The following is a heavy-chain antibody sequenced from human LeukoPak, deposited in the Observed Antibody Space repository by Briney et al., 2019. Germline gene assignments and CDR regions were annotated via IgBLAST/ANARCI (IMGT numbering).Heavy chain of an antibody. CDR2: IYHSGST. J-gene: IGHJ5*02. CDR1: GYSITSGYY. CDR3: ANQIVVVPAAIGFGYNWFDP. Sequence: PSETLSLTCSVSGYSITSGYYWGWIRQPPGKRLEWIGSIYHSGSTFYNPSLQSRVTMSVDTSKNQFSLKLSSVTAADTAVYYCANQIVVVPAAIGFGYNWFDPWGQGTLVTVSS. V-gene: IGHV4-38-2*01. D-gene: IGHD2-2*01.